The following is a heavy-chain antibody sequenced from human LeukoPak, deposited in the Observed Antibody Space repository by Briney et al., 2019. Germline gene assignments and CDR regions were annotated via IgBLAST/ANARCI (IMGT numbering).Heavy chain of an antibody. V-gene: IGHV3-49*04. CDR3: TRADSSYYDSSGYPLGFDC. Sequence: GGSLRLSCTASGFTFGDYAMSWVRQAPGKGLEWVGFIRSKAYGGTTEYAASVKGRFTISRDDSKSIAYLQMNSLKTEDTAVYYCTRADSSYYDSSGYPLGFDCWGQGTLVTVSS. CDR2: IRSKAYGGTT. CDR1: GFTFGDYA. D-gene: IGHD3-22*01. J-gene: IGHJ4*02.